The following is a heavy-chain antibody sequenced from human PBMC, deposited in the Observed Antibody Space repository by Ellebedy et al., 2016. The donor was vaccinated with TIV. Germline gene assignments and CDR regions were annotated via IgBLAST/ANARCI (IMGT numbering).Heavy chain of an antibody. Sequence: SETLSLTCTVSGGSISSYFWSWIRQPPGKGLEWIGYIYYSGSTNYNPSLKSRVTISVDTSKNQFSLKLRSVTAADTAVYYGARQTSFSSGPRLNAFDIWGQGTMVTVSS. CDR1: GGSISSYF. V-gene: IGHV4-59*01. CDR3: ARQTSFSSGPRLNAFDI. J-gene: IGHJ3*02. CDR2: IYYSGST. D-gene: IGHD3-3*01.